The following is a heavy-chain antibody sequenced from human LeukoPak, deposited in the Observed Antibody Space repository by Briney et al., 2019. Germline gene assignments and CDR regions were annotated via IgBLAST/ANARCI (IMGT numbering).Heavy chain of an antibody. J-gene: IGHJ4*02. CDR3: ARENPPYGSADY. D-gene: IGHD3-10*01. CDR1: GGSISSYY. Sequence: SETLSLTCTVSGGSISSYYWSWIRQPPGKGLEWIGYIYYSGSTNYNPSLKSRVTISVDTSKNQFSLKLSSVTAADSAVYYCARENPPYGSADYWGQGTLVTVSS. V-gene: IGHV4-59*01. CDR2: IYYSGST.